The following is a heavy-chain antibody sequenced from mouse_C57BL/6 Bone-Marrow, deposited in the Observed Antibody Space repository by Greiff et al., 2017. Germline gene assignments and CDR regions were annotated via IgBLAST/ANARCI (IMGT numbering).Heavy chain of an antibody. D-gene: IGHD2-1*01. Sequence: QVQLQQPGAELVRPGSSVKLSCKASGYTFTSYWMDWVKQRPGQGLEWIGNIYPSASETHYNQKFKDKATLTVDKASSTAYMQLSSLTSEDSAVYYCAMIYYGNYVGDYWGQGTTLTVSS. J-gene: IGHJ2*01. CDR1: GYTFTSYW. CDR3: AMIYYGNYVGDY. CDR2: IYPSASET. V-gene: IGHV1-61*01.